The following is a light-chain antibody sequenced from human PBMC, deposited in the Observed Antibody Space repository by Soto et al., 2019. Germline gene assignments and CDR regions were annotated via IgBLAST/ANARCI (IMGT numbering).Light chain of an antibody. CDR3: LQFGSTPST. Sequence: EIVLTQSPGTLSLSPGERATLSCRASQSVSSSYLSWFQQKPGQAPRLLIYSASIRATGIPDRFSGSGSGTDFTLTVSRLEPEDFGVYYCLQFGSTPSTFGQGARLEIE. CDR1: QSVSSSY. V-gene: IGKV3-20*01. CDR2: SAS. J-gene: IGKJ5*01.